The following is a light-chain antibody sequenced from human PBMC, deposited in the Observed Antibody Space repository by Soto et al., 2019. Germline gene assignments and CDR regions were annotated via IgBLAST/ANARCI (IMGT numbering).Light chain of an antibody. CDR1: QSVGSY. CDR2: DAS. CDR3: QQRSRWT. J-gene: IGKJ1*01. V-gene: IGKV3-11*01. Sequence: EIVLTRSPATLSLSPGERATLSCRASQSVGSYLAWYQQKPGQAPRLLIYDASNRATGIPARFSGSGSGTDFTLTISSLEPEDFAVYYCQQRSRWTFGQGTKV.